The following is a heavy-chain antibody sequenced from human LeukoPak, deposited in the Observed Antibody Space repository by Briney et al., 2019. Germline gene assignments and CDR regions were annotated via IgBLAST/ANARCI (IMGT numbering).Heavy chain of an antibody. CDR3: AGGDRIAAAGKGVDY. V-gene: IGHV3-23*01. Sequence: GGSLRLSCAASGFTFSRHVMSWVRQAPGKGAEGVSAVTTSGGTTYYADSVKGRFTISRDNSKNSLYLQMNSLRAEDTAVYYCAGGDRIAAAGKGVDYWGQGTLVTVSS. D-gene: IGHD6-13*01. CDR1: GFTFSRHV. CDR2: VTTSGGTT. J-gene: IGHJ4*02.